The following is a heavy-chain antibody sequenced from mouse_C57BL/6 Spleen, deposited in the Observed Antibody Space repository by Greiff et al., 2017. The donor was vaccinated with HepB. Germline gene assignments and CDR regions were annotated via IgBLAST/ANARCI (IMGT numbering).Heavy chain of an antibody. J-gene: IGHJ4*01. V-gene: IGHV1-54*01. Sequence: VKLMESGAELVRPGTSVKVSCKASGYAFTNYLIEWVKQRPGQGLEWIGVINPGSGGTNYNEKFKGKATLTADKSSSTAYMQLSSLTSEDSAVYFCARRAMGTTGAMDYWGQGTSVTVSS. D-gene: IGHD2-14*01. CDR2: INPGSGGT. CDR3: ARRAMGTTGAMDY. CDR1: GYAFTNYL.